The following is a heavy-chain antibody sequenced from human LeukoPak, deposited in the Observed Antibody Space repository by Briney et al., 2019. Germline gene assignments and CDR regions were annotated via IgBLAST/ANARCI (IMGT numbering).Heavy chain of an antibody. CDR2: IYYSGST. V-gene: IGHV4-39*01. CDR3: ARRISTYRDYFYFDY. Sequence: SETLSLTCTVSGGSISSSSYYWGWIRQPPGKGLEWIGSIYYSGSTYYNPSLKSRVTISVDTSKNQFSLKLSSVTAADTAVYYCARRISTYRDYFYFDYWGQGTLVTVSS. D-gene: IGHD4-17*01. J-gene: IGHJ4*02. CDR1: GGSISSSSYY.